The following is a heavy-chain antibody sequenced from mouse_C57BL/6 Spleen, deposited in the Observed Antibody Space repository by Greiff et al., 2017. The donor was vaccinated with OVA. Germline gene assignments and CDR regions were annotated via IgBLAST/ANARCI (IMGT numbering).Heavy chain of an antibody. CDR3: ARSFDGYYFDY. V-gene: IGHV1-42*01. CDR1: GYSFTGYY. CDR2: INPSTGGT. D-gene: IGHD2-3*01. Sequence: DVKLQESGPELVKPGASVKISCKASGYSFTGYYMNWVKQSPEKSLEWIGEINPSTGGTTYNQKFKAKATLTVDKSSSTAYMQLKSLTSEDSAVYYCARSFDGYYFDYWGQGTTLTVSS. J-gene: IGHJ2*01.